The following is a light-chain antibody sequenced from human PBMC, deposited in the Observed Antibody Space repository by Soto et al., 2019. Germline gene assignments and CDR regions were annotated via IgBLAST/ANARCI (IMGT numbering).Light chain of an antibody. CDR2: GVN. V-gene: IGLV2-23*02. J-gene: IGLJ2*01. CDR1: SSDFGSYHL. CDR3: SSYVGTTNLI. Sequence: QSALTQPASVSGSPGQSITISCTGASSDFGSYHLLSWYQHHPRKAPKLMIYGVNKRPSGVSNRFSGSKSGNTASLTISGLQAEDEADYYCSSYVGTTNLIFGGGTKLTVL.